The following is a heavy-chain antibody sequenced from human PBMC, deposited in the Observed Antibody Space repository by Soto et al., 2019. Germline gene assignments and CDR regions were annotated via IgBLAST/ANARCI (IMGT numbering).Heavy chain of an antibody. J-gene: IGHJ4*02. D-gene: IGHD3-3*01. CDR3: ARDTYYDFWSGHIDLFDY. CDR1: GYTFTSYG. CDR2: ISAYNGNT. Sequence: QVQLVQSGAEVKKPGASVKVSCKASGYTFTSYGISWVRQAPGQGLEWMGWISAYNGNTNYAQKLQGRVTMTTDTSTSTAYMEWGSLRSDDTAVYYCARDTYYDFWSGHIDLFDYWAQGPLVTVSS. V-gene: IGHV1-18*01.